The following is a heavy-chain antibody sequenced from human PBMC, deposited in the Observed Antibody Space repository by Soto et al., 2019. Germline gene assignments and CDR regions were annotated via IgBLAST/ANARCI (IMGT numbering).Heavy chain of an antibody. CDR3: ARGRRIGNDYGDSKYKTNTRTTNWFDP. CDR2: INHSGST. J-gene: IGHJ5*02. CDR1: GGSFSGYY. Sequence: QVQLQQWGAGLLKPSETLSLTCAVYGGSFSGYYWSWIRQPPGKGLEWIGEINHSGSTNSNPSLKSRVTIPVDTSKNQFSLKLSSVPAAATAVYYCARGRRIGNDYGDSKYKTNTRTTNWFDPFGQGTLVTVSS. D-gene: IGHD4-17*01. V-gene: IGHV4-34*01.